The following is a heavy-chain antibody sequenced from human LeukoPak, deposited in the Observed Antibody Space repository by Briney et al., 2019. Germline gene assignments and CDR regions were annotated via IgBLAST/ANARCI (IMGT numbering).Heavy chain of an antibody. CDR2: ICGRGGST. CDR3: AKGREGRYCSGGSFFDFDY. D-gene: IGHD2-15*01. J-gene: IGHJ4*02. V-gene: IGHV3-23*01. Sequence: PGGSLRLSCAASGFTFSTYAMSWVRQGPGKGLERVSAICGRGGSTYYADSAKGRFTISRDKSKNTLYLQMNSLRAEDTAVYYCAKGREGRYCSGGSFFDFDYWGQGTLVTASS. CDR1: GFTFSTYA.